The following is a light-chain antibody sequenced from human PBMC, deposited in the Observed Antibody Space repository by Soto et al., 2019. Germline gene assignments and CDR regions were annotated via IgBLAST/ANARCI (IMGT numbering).Light chain of an antibody. CDR3: QQSYSIPALT. CDR1: QSISNY. Sequence: DIQMTQSPSSLYASVGDRVTITCRASQSISNYLNWYQQKPGKAPKVLIFAASVLQSGVPSRFSGSGSGTDFTLTISSLQPEDFATYFCQQSYSIPALTFGGGTKVQIK. J-gene: IGKJ4*01. V-gene: IGKV1-39*01. CDR2: AAS.